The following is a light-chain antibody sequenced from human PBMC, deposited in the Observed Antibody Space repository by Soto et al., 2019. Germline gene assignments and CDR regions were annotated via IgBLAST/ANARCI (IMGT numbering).Light chain of an antibody. V-gene: IGKV3D-15*01. CDR3: QQYNNWPPIT. CDR2: DTS. CDR1: ESVASN. J-gene: IGKJ5*01. Sequence: EIVLTQSPDTLSLSPGETAALSCRASESVASNYLAWYQQKPGQAPRLLIYDTSNRATGIPARFSGSGSGTEFTLTISSLQSEDFAVYYCQQYNNWPPITFGQG.